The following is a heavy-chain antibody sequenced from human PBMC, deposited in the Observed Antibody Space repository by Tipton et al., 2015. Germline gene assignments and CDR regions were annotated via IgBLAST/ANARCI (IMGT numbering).Heavy chain of an antibody. CDR3: AKLLTGRPYCSGMDV. CDR1: GFTFSNYA. V-gene: IGHV3-23*01. J-gene: IGHJ6*02. Sequence: GSLRLSCAASGFTFSNYAMSWVRQAPGKGLEWVSTISGSVGSTYYSDSVKGRFTISRDNSKNTLYLQMNSLRAEDTAVYYCAKLLTGRPYCSGMDVWGQGTTVTVSS. CDR2: ISGSVGST. D-gene: IGHD1-1*01.